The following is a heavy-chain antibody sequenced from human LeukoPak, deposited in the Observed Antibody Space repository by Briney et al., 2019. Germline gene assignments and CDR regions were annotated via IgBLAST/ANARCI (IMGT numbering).Heavy chain of an antibody. CDR3: AKRTTENSGSADY. CDR1: GFTFRSYG. V-gene: IGHV3-30*18. CDR2: IFYDGTYK. D-gene: IGHD1-26*01. Sequence: GRSLRLSCAASGFTFRSYGMHWVRQAPGKGLEWVAVIFYDGTYKYYADSVKGRFTISRDNSKNTLYLQMNSLRGEDTAVYYCAKRTTENSGSADYWGQGTLVTVSS. J-gene: IGHJ4*02.